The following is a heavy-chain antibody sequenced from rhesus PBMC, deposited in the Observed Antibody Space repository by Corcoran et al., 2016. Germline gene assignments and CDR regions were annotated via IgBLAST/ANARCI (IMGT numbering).Heavy chain of an antibody. J-gene: IGHJ4*01. CDR2: IDGKSAST. Sequence: QVQLQESGPGLVKPSATLSLTCAVSGGSIRGGSYLGWIRHHPGKGLECIGNIDGKSASTYYNPSLKSRVTISKDTSKNQFSLKLSSVTAADTAVYYCARRGQHFDYWGQGVLVTVSS. V-gene: IGHV4S7*01. CDR1: GGSIRGGSY. D-gene: IGHD1-20*01. CDR3: ARRGQHFDY.